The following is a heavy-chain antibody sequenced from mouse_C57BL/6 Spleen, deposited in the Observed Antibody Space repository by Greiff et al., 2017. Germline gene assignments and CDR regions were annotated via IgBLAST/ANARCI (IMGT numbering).Heavy chain of an antibody. CDR2: IYPGSGST. Sequence: QVQLQQPGAELVKPGASVKMSCKASGYTFTSYWITWVKQRPGQGLEWIGDIYPGSGSTNYNEKFKSKATLTVDTSSRTAYMQLSSLTSEDAAVYYGARAGMTTVVTWYFDVWGTGTTVTVSS. CDR1: GYTFTSYW. D-gene: IGHD1-1*01. CDR3: ARAGMTTVVTWYFDV. V-gene: IGHV1-55*01. J-gene: IGHJ1*03.